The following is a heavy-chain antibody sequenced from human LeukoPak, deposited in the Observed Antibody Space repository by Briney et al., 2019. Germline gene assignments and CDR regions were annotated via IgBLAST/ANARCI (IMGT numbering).Heavy chain of an antibody. Sequence: PSETLSLTCTVSGGSISSGSYYWDWIRQPPGKGLEWIGSIYYSGSTHYNPSLKSRVTISVDTSKNQFSLKLSSVTAADTAVYYCATGYAINAFDIWGQGTMVTVSS. D-gene: IGHD5-18*01. J-gene: IGHJ3*02. CDR2: IYYSGST. CDR1: GGSISSGSYY. CDR3: ATGYAINAFDI. V-gene: IGHV4-39*01.